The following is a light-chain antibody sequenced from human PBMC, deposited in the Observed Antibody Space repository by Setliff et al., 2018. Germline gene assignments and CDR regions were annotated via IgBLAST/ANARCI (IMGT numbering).Light chain of an antibody. Sequence: QSVLTQPPSASGTPAQRVTISCSGSSSNIGSNTVNWYQQLPGTAPKLLIYSNNQRPSGVPDRFSGSKSGTSASLAISGLQSEDEADYYCATWDANLSAYVFGTGTKVTVL. V-gene: IGLV1-44*01. CDR2: SNN. CDR1: SSNIGSNT. CDR3: ATWDANLSAYV. J-gene: IGLJ1*01.